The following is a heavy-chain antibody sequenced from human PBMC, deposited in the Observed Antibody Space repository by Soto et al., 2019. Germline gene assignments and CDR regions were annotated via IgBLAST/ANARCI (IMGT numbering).Heavy chain of an antibody. CDR1: GFTFSSFA. CDR3: ARDGAYYGSYGLDV. V-gene: IGHV3-30-3*01. J-gene: IGHJ6*01. CDR2: ISYDGSNK. Sequence: AGSLRLSCPASGFTFSSFAMHWVRQAPGKGLEWVAVISYDGSNKYYTDSVKGRLTFSRDKAKNSRYLQMNSLRAEDAAGCYCARDGAYYGSYGLDVCEEGTTVTVSS. D-gene: IGHD3-10*01.